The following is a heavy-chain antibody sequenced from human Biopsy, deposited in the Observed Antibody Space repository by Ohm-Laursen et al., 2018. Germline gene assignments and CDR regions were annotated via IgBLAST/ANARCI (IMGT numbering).Heavy chain of an antibody. CDR3: ARGSNDSGGLYFPR. V-gene: IGHV4-59*07. Sequence: SDTLSLTCTVSGVSITAYYWSWIRRPPGKGLEWIGHISCTGYTSYNASLKSRVTISVDTSRNHFSLRLSSLTAADTAVYYCARGSNDSGGLYFPRWGQGTLLTVSS. J-gene: IGHJ4*02. CDR2: ISCTGYT. CDR1: GVSITAYY. D-gene: IGHD4-23*01.